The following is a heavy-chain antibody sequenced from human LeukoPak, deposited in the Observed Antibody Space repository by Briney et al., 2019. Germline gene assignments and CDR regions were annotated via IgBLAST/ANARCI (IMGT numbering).Heavy chain of an antibody. CDR1: GFTFSSYS. CDR3: AMATWVGGLDY. J-gene: IGHJ4*02. V-gene: IGHV3-66*01. Sequence: PGGSLRLSCAASGFTFSSYSMNWVRQAPGKGPEWVSVIYRGGSTYYADSVKGRFTISRDNSKNTLYLQMNNLRAEDTAVYYCAMATWVGGLDYWGQGTLVTVSS. D-gene: IGHD1-26*01. CDR2: IYRGGST.